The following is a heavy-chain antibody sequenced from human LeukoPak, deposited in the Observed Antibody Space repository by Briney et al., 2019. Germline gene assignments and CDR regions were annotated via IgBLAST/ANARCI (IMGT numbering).Heavy chain of an antibody. CDR2: FDPEDGET. CDR1: GYIFTSHY. D-gene: IGHD3-22*01. J-gene: IGHJ1*01. V-gene: IGHV1-24*01. Sequence: ASVKVSCKASGYIFTSHYMHWVRQAPGKGLEWMGGFDPEDGETIYAQKFQGRVTMTEDTSTDTAYMELSSLRSEDTAVYYCATTVSQYYDSSGYHRGDGFQHWGQGTLVTVSS. CDR3: ATTVSQYYDSSGYHRGDGFQH.